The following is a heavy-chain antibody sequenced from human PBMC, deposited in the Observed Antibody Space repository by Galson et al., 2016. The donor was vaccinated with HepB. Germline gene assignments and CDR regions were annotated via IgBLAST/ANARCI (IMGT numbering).Heavy chain of an antibody. CDR1: GGSFGNYY. D-gene: IGHD6-19*01. V-gene: IGHV4-34*01. J-gene: IGHJ2*01. CDR2: INHGGST. CDR3: ARGYFWVLAVAGWYFDL. Sequence: ETLSLTCAVSGGSFGNYYWSWIRQSPEKGLEWIGEINHGGSTNYNPSLKSRVAISVDTSRKQFFLKVTSVTAADTAVYYCARGYFWVLAVAGWYFDLWGRGTLVTVPS.